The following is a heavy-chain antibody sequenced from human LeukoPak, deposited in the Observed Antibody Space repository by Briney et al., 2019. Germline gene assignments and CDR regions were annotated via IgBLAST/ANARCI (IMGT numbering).Heavy chain of an antibody. V-gene: IGHV4-38-2*01. D-gene: IGHD6-13*01. CDR3: ARQGGSSSPYYTYYWDV. CDR2: IYHSGST. CDR1: GYSISSGYY. Sequence: SETLSLTCAVSGYSISSGYYWGWIRQPPGKGLEWIGCIYHSGSTYYNPFLKSRVTISVDTSKNQFSLKLSSVTAADTAVYYCARQGGSSSPYYTYYWDVWGKGPRSPSP. J-gene: IGHJ6*03.